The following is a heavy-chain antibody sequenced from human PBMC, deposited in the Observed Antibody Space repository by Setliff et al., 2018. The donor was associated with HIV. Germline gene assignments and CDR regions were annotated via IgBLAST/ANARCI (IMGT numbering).Heavy chain of an antibody. CDR2: FYTSGST. CDR3: AGDSSSSIIRPKSWFDP. V-gene: IGHV4-4*08. Sequence: LSLTCSVSGGSISRYYWSWIRQSPGKGLEWIAYFYTSGSTNYNPSLKSRVTISVDTSKNQFSLKLSSVTAADTAVYYCAGDSSSSIIRPKSWFDPWGQGTLVTVSS. J-gene: IGHJ5*02. D-gene: IGHD6-13*01. CDR1: GGSISRYY.